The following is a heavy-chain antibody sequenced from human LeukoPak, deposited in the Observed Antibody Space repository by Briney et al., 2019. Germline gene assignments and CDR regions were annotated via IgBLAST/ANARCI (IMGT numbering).Heavy chain of an antibody. V-gene: IGHV3-48*01. CDR1: GFTFSSYS. CDR2: ISSSSSTI. Sequence: GGSLRLSCAAPGFTFSSYSMNWVRQAPGKGLEWVSYISSSSSTIYYADSVKGRFTISRDNAKNSLYLQMNSLRAEDTAVYYCARDHVYYYYYMDVWGKGTTVTVSS. CDR3: ARDHVYYYYYMDV. J-gene: IGHJ6*03.